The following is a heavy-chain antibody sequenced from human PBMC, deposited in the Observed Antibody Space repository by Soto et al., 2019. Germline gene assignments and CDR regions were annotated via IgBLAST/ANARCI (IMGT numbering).Heavy chain of an antibody. CDR1: GGSISSYY. V-gene: IGHV4-59*01. Sequence: SETLSLTCTVSGGSISSYYWSWIRQPPGKGLEWIGYIYYSGSTNYNPSLKSRVTISVDTSKNQFSLKLSSVTAADTAVYYCARAWPRYYYYMYVWGQGTTVPVSS. CDR2: IYYSGST. CDR3: ARAWPRYYYYMYV. J-gene: IGHJ6*03.